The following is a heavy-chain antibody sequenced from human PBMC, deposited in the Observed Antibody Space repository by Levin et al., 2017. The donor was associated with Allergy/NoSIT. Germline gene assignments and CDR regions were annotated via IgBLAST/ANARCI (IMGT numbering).Heavy chain of an antibody. Sequence: HGESLKISCKGSGYSFANYWIGRVRQMPGKGLEWMGIIYPGDSDTRYSPSFQGQVTISADKSISTAYLQWSSLKASDTAMYYCARVGYCSGLGCFSRLRSDGFDIWGQGTKVTVSS. CDR1: GYSFANYW. V-gene: IGHV5-51*01. D-gene: IGHD2-15*01. CDR2: IYPGDSDT. J-gene: IGHJ3*02. CDR3: ARVGYCSGLGCFSRLRSDGFDI.